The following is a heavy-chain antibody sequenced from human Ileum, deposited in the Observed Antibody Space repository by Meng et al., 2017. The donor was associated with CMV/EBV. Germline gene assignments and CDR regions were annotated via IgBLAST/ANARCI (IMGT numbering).Heavy chain of an antibody. D-gene: IGHD3-10*01. J-gene: IGHJ6*01. CDR2: INHSGST. CDR1: GGSFSGYY. CDR3: ARVSYYGAGSYYRIGYYGMAV. V-gene: IGHV4-34*01. Sequence: SETLSLTCAVYGGSFSGYYWSWIRQPPGKGLEWIGEINHSGSTNYNPSLKSRVTISVDTSKNQFSLKMSSVTAADTAVYYCARVSYYGAGSYYRIGYYGMAVWGQGSTV.